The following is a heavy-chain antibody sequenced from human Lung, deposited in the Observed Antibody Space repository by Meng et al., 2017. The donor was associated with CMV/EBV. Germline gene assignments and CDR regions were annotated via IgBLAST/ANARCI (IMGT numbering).Heavy chain of an antibody. CDR3: AKDYFSDIESLEN. CDR1: GYRFSAYG. V-gene: IGHV1-18*01. D-gene: IGHD3-3*01. CDR2: ISAYNGNT. J-gene: IGHJ4*02. Sequence: ASVXVSXKASGYRFSAYGVSWVRQAPGQRLEWMGWISAYNGNTMYAERVQGRVTITADTSTSTAYMELRSLRSDDTAIYYCAKDYFSDIESLENWGQGTLVTVSS.